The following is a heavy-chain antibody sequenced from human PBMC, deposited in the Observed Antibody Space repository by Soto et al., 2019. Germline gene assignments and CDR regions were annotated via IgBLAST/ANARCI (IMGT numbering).Heavy chain of an antibody. J-gene: IGHJ4*02. CDR1: GGSISSGGYY. CDR3: ARGYCSGGSCPTVDY. V-gene: IGHV4-31*03. Sequence: QVQLQESGPGPVKPSQTLSLTCTVSGGSISSGGYYWSWIRQHPGKGLEWIGYIYYSGSTYYNPSLKSRVTISVDTSKNQFSLKLSSVTAADTAVYYCARGYCSGGSCPTVDYWGQGTLVTVSS. CDR2: IYYSGST. D-gene: IGHD2-15*01.